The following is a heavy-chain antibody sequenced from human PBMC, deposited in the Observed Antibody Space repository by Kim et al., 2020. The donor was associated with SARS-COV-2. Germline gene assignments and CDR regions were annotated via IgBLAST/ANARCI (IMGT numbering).Heavy chain of an antibody. CDR3: AKGDCSSTSCYRTPDF. J-gene: IGHJ4*02. Sequence: GGSLRLSCAASGFTFSSYAMSWVRQAPGKGPEWVSGISGSGGNTYYADSVKGRFTISRDNSKNTLYLQMNSLRAQDTAVYYCAKGDCSSTSCYRTPDFWGQGTLVTVSS. V-gene: IGHV3-23*01. D-gene: IGHD2-2*01. CDR1: GFTFSSYA. CDR2: ISGSGGNT.